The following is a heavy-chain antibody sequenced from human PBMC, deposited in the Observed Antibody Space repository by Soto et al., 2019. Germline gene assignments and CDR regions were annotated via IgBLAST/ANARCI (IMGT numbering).Heavy chain of an antibody. CDR3: ARVPTGKYGVWNY. CDR2: INPGGSIT. V-gene: IGHV3-74*01. Sequence: EEQLVESGGGLVQPGGSLRLSCAASGFTFSSYWMHWVRQAPGKGLVWVSRINPGGSITAYADSVKGRITTSRDNAKNTLYLQMNSLRGDDTAVYYCARVPTGKYGVWNYWGQGTLVTVSS. D-gene: IGHD2-8*01. J-gene: IGHJ4*02. CDR1: GFTFSSYW.